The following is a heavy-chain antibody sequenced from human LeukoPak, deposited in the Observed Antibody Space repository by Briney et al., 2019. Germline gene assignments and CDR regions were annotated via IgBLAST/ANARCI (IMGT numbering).Heavy chain of an antibody. Sequence: GGSLRLSSAASGFTFSTYAMSWVRQAPGKGLEWVSSFSGSGGSTYYADSVKGRFTISRDNSKNTLYLQMNSLRAEDTAVYYCAKDLGMQVWFPLWGQGTLVTVSS. V-gene: IGHV3-23*01. J-gene: IGHJ4*02. CDR2: FSGSGGST. CDR3: AKDLGMQVWFPL. D-gene: IGHD5-18*01. CDR1: GFTFSTYA.